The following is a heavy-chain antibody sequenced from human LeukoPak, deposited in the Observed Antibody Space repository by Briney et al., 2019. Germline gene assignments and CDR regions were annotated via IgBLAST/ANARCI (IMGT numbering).Heavy chain of an antibody. CDR2: ISSSDTTI. J-gene: IGHJ4*02. Sequence: GGSLRLSCAASGFTFSDYYMSWIRQAPGKGLEWVSYISSSDTTIYYADSVKGRFTISRDNAKNSLYLQMNSLRAEDTAVYYCAKTGNPATGDYWGQGTLVTVSS. V-gene: IGHV3-11*01. CDR3: AKTGNPATGDY. D-gene: IGHD1-1*01. CDR1: GFTFSDYY.